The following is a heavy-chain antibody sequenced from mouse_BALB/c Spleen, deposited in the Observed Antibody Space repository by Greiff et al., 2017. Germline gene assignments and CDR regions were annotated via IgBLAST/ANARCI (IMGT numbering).Heavy chain of an antibody. CDR3: ARRADYHWYFDV. CDR1: GFTFSSYT. V-gene: IGHV5-12-2*01. D-gene: IGHD2-4*01. CDR2: ISNGGGST. J-gene: IGHJ1*01. Sequence: EVMLVESGGGLVQPGGSLKLSCAASGFTFSSYTMSWVRQTPEKSLEWVAYISNGGGSTYSPDTVKGRFTISRDNAKNTLYLQMSSVKSEDTAMYYCARRADYHWYFDVWGAGTTVTVSS.